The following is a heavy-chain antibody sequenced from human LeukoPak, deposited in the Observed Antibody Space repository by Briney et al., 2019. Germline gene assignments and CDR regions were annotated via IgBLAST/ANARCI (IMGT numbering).Heavy chain of an antibody. D-gene: IGHD5-18*01. CDR1: GFIFSSYE. Sequence: GGSLRLSCAASGFIFSSYEMNWVRQAPGKGLEWVSYISSSASTIYYADSVKGRFTISRDNAKNSLYLQMNSLRAEDTAVYYCARDDSYGLDYWGQGSLVTVSS. CDR3: ARDDSYGLDY. CDR2: ISSSASTI. V-gene: IGHV3-48*03. J-gene: IGHJ4*02.